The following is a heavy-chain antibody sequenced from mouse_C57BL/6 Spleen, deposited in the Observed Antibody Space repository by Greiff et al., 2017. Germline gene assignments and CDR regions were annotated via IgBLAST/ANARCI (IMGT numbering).Heavy chain of an antibody. J-gene: IGHJ2*01. CDR1: GYTFTDYY. CDR3: ARDYYGDY. Sequence: EVKLQQSGPELVKPGASVKISCKASGYTFTDYYMNWVKQSHGKSLEWIGDINPNNGGTSYNQKFKGKATLTVDKSSSTAYMELRSLTSEDSAVYYCARDYYGDYWGQGTTLTVSS. V-gene: IGHV1-26*01. CDR2: INPNNGGT.